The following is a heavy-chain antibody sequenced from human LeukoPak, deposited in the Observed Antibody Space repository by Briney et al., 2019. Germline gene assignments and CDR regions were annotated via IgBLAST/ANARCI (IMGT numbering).Heavy chain of an antibody. CDR2: IRYDGSNQ. D-gene: IGHD6-19*01. J-gene: IGHJ6*03. Sequence: GGSLRLSCAASGFTFSNYGMHWVRQAPGKRLNWVAFIRYDGSNQYYADSVKGRFTISRDNSKNTLSLHMNTLTAEDTAVYYCAKEYSSGLIYHYYMDVWGKGTTVTISS. CDR3: AKEYSSGLIYHYYMDV. CDR1: GFTFSNYG. V-gene: IGHV3-30*02.